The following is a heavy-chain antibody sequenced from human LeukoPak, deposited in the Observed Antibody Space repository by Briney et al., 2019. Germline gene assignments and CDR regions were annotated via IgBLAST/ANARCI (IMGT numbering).Heavy chain of an antibody. D-gene: IGHD3-10*01. CDR3: ARSPFMYYGSGSSDLYFDY. CDR2: INPNSGGT. Sequence: ASVKVSCKASGYTFTGYYMHWVRQAPGQGLEWMGWINPNSGGTNYAQKFQGRVTMTRDTSISTAYMELSRLRSDDTAVYYCARSPFMYYGSGSSDLYFDYWGQGALVTVSS. V-gene: IGHV1-2*02. CDR1: GYTFTGYY. J-gene: IGHJ4*02.